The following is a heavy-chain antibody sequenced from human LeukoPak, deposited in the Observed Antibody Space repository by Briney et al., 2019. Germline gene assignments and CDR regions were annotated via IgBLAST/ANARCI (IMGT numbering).Heavy chain of an antibody. CDR1: GGYFSGYY. V-gene: IGHV4-34*01. CDR2: INHSGST. CDR3: ATSPNCSSTSCDP. Sequence: LETLSLTCAVYGGYFSGYYWSWIRQPPGKGLEWIGEINHSGSTNYNPSLKSRVTISVDTSKNQVSLKLSSVTAADTAVYYCATSPNCSSTSCDPWGQGTLVTVSS. D-gene: IGHD2-2*01. J-gene: IGHJ5*02.